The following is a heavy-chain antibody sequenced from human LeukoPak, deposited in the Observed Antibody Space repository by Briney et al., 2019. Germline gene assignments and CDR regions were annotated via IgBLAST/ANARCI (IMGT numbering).Heavy chain of an antibody. D-gene: IGHD1-1*01. V-gene: IGHV3-74*01. J-gene: IGHJ4*02. CDR1: GFTFSSYW. CDR2: IKSDGSST. CDR3: ARDLNWDLFDY. Sequence: GGSLRLSCAASGFTFSSYWMHWVRHAPGKGLVWVSHIKSDGSSTNYADSVKGRFTISRDNAENTLYLQMNSLRAEDTAVYYCARDLNWDLFDYWGQGTLVTVSS.